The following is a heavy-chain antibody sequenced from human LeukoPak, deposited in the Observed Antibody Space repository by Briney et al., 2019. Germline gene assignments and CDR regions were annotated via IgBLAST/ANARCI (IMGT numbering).Heavy chain of an antibody. D-gene: IGHD3-22*01. CDR3: VRETYYYGSSGYEVIGNFDY. Sequence: GGSLRLSCEASGFTFSSYGMHWVRQAPGKGLEWVAVISYDGSNKYYADSVKGRFTISRDNSKNTLYLQMNSLRAEDTAVYYCVRETYYYGSSGYEVIGNFDYWGQGTLVAVSS. J-gene: IGHJ4*02. CDR2: ISYDGSNK. CDR1: GFTFSSYG. V-gene: IGHV3-30*03.